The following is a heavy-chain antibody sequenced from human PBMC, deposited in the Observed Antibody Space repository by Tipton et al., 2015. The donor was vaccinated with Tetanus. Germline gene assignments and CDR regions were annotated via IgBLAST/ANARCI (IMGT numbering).Heavy chain of an antibody. J-gene: IGHJ4*02. Sequence: LRLSCAVYGGSFSGYYWNWFRQPPGKGLEWIGEINYSGTTNYNPSLKSRVTMSVDPSTNQFSQQLSSMTAADTAVVFCARADYNFAKKGPFDAWGQGTQVLVSS. V-gene: IGHV4-34*01. CDR1: GGSFSGYY. D-gene: IGHD3-3*01. CDR3: ARADYNFAKKGPFDA. CDR2: INYSGTT.